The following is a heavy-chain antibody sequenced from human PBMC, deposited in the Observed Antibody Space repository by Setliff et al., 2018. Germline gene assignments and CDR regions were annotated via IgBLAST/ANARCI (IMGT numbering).Heavy chain of an antibody. J-gene: IGHJ5*02. CDR2: INHRGTT. CDR1: GGSFSAYY. V-gene: IGHV4-34*01. D-gene: IGHD3-22*01. Sequence: SETLSLTCAVYGGSFSAYYWNWIRQAPGKGLEWIGEINHRGTTSYTPSLKGRVTISVDTSKNLFSLKLSSVTAADTAVYFCARGPRFDYESPTYRRRFDPWGQGTAVTVSS. CDR3: ARGPRFDYESPTYRRRFDP.